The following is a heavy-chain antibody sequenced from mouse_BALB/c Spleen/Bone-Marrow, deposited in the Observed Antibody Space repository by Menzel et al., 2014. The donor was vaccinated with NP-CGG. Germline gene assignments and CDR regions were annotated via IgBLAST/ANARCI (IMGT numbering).Heavy chain of an antibody. CDR3: ARELVRGRDY. D-gene: IGHD1-1*01. V-gene: IGHV1-54*03. CDR1: GYAFTNYW. Sequence: VMLVESGAGLVRPGTSVKVSCKASGYAFTNYWIERIKQRPGQGLEWIGVINPGRGGINYNEKFKGKATLTADKSSSTAYMQLSSLTSDDSAVYFCARELVRGRDYWGQGTSVTVSS. CDR2: INPGRGGI. J-gene: IGHJ4*01.